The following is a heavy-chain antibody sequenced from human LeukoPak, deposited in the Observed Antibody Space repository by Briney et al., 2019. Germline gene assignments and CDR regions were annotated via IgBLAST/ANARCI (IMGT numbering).Heavy chain of an antibody. CDR2: ITAGNGNT. V-gene: IGHV1-3*01. J-gene: IGHJ6*02. D-gene: IGHD3-10*01. Sequence: GSVKVSCKASGYTFTNYAMHWVRQAPGQRLEWMGWITAGNGNTEYSQKFQGRVTINRDTSASTAYMELSSLRSEDTAVYYCARDFVGGLTGMDVWGQGTTVTVSS. CDR3: ARDFVGGLTGMDV. CDR1: GYTFTNYA.